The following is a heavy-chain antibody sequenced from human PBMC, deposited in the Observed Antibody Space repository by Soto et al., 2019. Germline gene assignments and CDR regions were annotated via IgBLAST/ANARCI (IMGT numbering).Heavy chain of an antibody. CDR2: ISAYNGNT. CDR1: AYTFTSYG. D-gene: IGHD3-16*02. V-gene: IGHV1-18*04. Sequence: VAEVKVSCKGSAYTFTSYGISWVRQASGQGLEWMGWISAYNGNTTYAQKLQGRVTMTTDTSTSTAYMELRSLRSDDTAVYYCASHITFGGVIVQPYYGMDVWGQGTTVTVSS. J-gene: IGHJ6*02. CDR3: ASHITFGGVIVQPYYGMDV.